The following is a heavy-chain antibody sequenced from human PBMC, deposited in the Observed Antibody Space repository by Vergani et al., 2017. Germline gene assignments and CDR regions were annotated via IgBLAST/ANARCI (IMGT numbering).Heavy chain of an antibody. CDR2: VSYSGAT. CDR1: GYSISSAYY. D-gene: IGHD3/OR15-3a*01. V-gene: IGHV4-38-2*01. J-gene: IGHJ6*03. CDR3: AKQIYEFWNGYSYYYHYYMDV. Sequence: QVQLQESGPGLVKPSETLSLTCVVSGYSISSAYYWGWIRQPPGKGLEWIGTVSYSGATYYTPSLKNRVKVSLNTSENQFSLQMSSVTAADTAVYYCAKQIYEFWNGYSYYYHYYMDVWGKGTTVTVSS.